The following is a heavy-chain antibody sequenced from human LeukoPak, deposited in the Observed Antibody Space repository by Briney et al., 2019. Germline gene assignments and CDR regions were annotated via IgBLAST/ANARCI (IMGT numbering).Heavy chain of an antibody. CDR2: ISGSGGST. Sequence: GGSLRLSCAASGFTFSSYAMSWVRQAPGKGLEWVSAISGSGGSTYYADSVKGRFTISRDNSKNTLYLQMNSLRAEDTAVYYCAKPLASYDILSLFDPWGQGTLVTVSS. D-gene: IGHD3-9*01. V-gene: IGHV3-23*01. CDR1: GFTFSSYA. CDR3: AKPLASYDILSLFDP. J-gene: IGHJ5*02.